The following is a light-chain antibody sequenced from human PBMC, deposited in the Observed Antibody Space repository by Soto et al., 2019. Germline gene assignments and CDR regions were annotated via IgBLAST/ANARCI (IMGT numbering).Light chain of an antibody. CDR1: QSVSSSY. V-gene: IGKV3-20*01. CDR3: QQYDGDFLT. Sequence: EIVLTQSPGTMSLSPGERATLSCMASQSVSSSYLARYQQKPGQAPRLLIYAASSRATGIPARFSGSGSGTEFALTIGGLQPDDFATYYCQQYDGDFLTFGQGTKV. CDR2: AAS. J-gene: IGKJ1*01.